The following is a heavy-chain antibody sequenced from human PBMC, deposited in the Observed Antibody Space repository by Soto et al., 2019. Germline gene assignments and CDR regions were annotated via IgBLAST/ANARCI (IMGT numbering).Heavy chain of an antibody. CDR3: ARDRDSSGCLWFDP. CDR2: ISAYNGNT. J-gene: IGHJ5*02. D-gene: IGHD6-19*01. V-gene: IGHV1-18*01. CDR1: GYTFTSYG. Sequence: QVQLVQSGAEVKKPGASVKVSCKATGYTFTSYGVSWVRQAPGQGLEWMGWISAYNGNTNYAQKLQGRVTMTTDTATSTAYMELRSLRSDDTAVYYCARDRDSSGCLWFDPWGQGTLVTVSS.